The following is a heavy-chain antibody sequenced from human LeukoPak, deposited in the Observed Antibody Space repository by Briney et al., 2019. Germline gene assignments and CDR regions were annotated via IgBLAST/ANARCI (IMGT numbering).Heavy chain of an antibody. CDR3: AKSPVVEAYFDY. CDR1: GFTISNYW. V-gene: IGHV3-7*01. CDR2: INPDGSSK. J-gene: IGHJ4*02. D-gene: IGHD2-15*01. Sequence: GGFLRLSYAASGFTISNYWMSWVRQAPGKGLEWVANINPDGSSKLYVDSVKGRFTISRDNAKNSLFLQMISLRAEDTAVYYCAKSPVVEAYFDYWGQGTLVTVSS.